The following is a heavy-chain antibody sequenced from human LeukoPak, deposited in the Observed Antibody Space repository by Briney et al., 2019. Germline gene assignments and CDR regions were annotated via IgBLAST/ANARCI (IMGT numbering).Heavy chain of an antibody. D-gene: IGHD3-22*01. CDR2: ISGSGGST. V-gene: IGHV3-23*01. CDR3: AKGTLAHYYDSSGYYHLSFDY. Sequence: PGGSLRLSCAASGFTFSSYAMHWVRQAPGKGLEWVSGISGSGGSTYYADSVKGRFTISRDNSKNTLYLQMNSLRAEDTAVYSCAKGTLAHYYDSSGYYHLSFDYWGQGTLVTVSS. J-gene: IGHJ4*02. CDR1: GFTFSSYA.